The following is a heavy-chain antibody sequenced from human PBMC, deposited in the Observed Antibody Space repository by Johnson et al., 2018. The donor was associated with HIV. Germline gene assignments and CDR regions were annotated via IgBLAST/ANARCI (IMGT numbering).Heavy chain of an antibody. J-gene: IGHJ3*01. V-gene: IGHV3-30*02. CDR2: IRYDGSNK. Sequence: QVQLVESGGGVVQPGGSLRLSCAASGFTFSSYGMHWVRQAPGKGLEWVAFIRYDGSNKYYADSVKGRFTISRDNAKNSLYPQMNSLRAEDTALYFCAKEPYCTNGGWCPFDVWGQGTMVTVSS. CDR1: GFTFSSYG. D-gene: IGHD2-8*01. CDR3: AKEPYCTNGGWCPFDV.